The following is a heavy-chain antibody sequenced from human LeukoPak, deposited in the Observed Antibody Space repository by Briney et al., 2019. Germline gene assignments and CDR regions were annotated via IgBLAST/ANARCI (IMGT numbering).Heavy chain of an antibody. V-gene: IGHV3-21*05. Sequence: GGSLRLSCTASGFTFSRYALNWVRRAPGKGLEWVSYISRTNEIHDADSVKGRFTISRDDAKNSLYLQMNSLRVDDTAVYYCARDDNWAFDYWGQGTLVTVSS. J-gene: IGHJ4*02. D-gene: IGHD1-1*01. CDR1: GFTFSRYA. CDR3: ARDDNWAFDY. CDR2: ISRTNEI.